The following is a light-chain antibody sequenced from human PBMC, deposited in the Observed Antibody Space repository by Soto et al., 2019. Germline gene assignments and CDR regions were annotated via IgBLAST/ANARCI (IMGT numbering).Light chain of an antibody. J-gene: IGKJ2*01. V-gene: IGKV1D-8*01. CDR3: QQYYSFPYT. CDR2: AAS. Sequence: VIWMTQSPSLLSASTGERVTISCRMRGGISSYLAWYQQKPGKAPELLIYAASTLQSGVPSRFSGSGSGTDFTLTISSLQSEDFATYYCQQYYSFPYTFGQGTKLEIK. CDR1: GGISSY.